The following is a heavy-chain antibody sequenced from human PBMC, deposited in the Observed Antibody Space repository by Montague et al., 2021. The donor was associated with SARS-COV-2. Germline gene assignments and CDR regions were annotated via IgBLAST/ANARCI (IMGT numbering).Heavy chain of an antibody. CDR1: GGSISSNTYY. D-gene: IGHD3-10*01. CDR3: ARDDAAGGDDADDFDI. J-gene: IGHJ3*02. Sequence: SETLSLTCIVSGGSISSNTYYWGWIRQAPGKGLEWIGSIHYSGSSSHYNPSLKSRVTVSVDTSNNQFSLQLRSVTAADTAVYWCARDDAAGGDDADDFDIWGQGTMVTVSS. CDR2: IHYSGSSS. V-gene: IGHV4-39*02.